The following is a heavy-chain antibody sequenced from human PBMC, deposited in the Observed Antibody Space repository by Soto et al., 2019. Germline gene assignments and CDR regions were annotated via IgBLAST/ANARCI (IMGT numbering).Heavy chain of an antibody. J-gene: IGHJ6*03. V-gene: IGHV3-30*18. CDR2: ISYDGSNK. CDR1: GFTFSSYG. D-gene: IGHD5-18*01. CDR3: AKGSKRGYSYGPMDV. Sequence: GGSLRLSCAASGFTFSSYGMHWVRQAPGKGLEWVAVISYDGSNKYYADSVKGRFTISRDNSKNTLYLQMNSLRAEDTAVYYCAKGSKRGYSYGPMDVWGKGTTVTVSS.